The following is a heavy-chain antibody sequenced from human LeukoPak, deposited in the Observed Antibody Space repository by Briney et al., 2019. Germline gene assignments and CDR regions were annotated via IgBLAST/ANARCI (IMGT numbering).Heavy chain of an antibody. V-gene: IGHV4-59*05. CDR2: IYYSGST. D-gene: IGHD2-2*01. CDR1: GGSISSYY. J-gene: IGHJ3*02. CDR3: ARRPDPYCSSTSCPQVGAFDI. Sequence: PSETLSLTCTVSGGSISSYYWSWIRQSAGQGLEWIGSIYYSGSTYYNPSLKSRVTISVDTSKNQFSLKLSSVTAADTAVYYCARRPDPYCSSTSCPQVGAFDIWGQGTMVTVSS.